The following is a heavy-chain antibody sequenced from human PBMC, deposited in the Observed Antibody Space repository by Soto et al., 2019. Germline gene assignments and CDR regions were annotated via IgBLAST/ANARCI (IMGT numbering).Heavy chain of an antibody. Sequence: PGGSLRLSCAASGFSFSSYGMHWVRQAPGKGLEWVAVIWYDGSNKYHADSVKGRFTISRDNSKNTLYLQMNSLRAEDTAVYYCARARYYDSSGYYSAFDYWGQGTLVTVSS. CDR2: IWYDGSNK. V-gene: IGHV3-33*01. J-gene: IGHJ4*02. D-gene: IGHD3-22*01. CDR1: GFSFSSYG. CDR3: ARARYYDSSGYYSAFDY.